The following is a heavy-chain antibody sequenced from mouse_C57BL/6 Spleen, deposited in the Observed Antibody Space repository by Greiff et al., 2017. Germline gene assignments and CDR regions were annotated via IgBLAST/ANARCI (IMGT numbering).Heavy chain of an antibody. V-gene: IGHV1-64*01. CDR1: GYTFTSYW. CDR2: IYPNSGST. D-gene: IGHD3-2*02. CDR3: ARKDSSDY. J-gene: IGHJ2*01. Sequence: QVQLKQPGAELVKPGASVKLSCKASGYTFTSYWMHWVKQRPGQGLEWIGMIYPNSGSTNYNEKFKSKATLTVDKSSSTAYMHLSSLTSEDSAVYYCARKDSSDYWGQGTTLTVSS.